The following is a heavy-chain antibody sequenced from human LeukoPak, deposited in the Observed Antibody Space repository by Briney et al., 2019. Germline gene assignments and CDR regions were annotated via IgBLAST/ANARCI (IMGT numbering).Heavy chain of an antibody. D-gene: IGHD6-19*01. CDR2: INHSGST. Sequence: SETLSLTCTVSSGSISTSNYYWGWVRQPPGKGLEWIGEINHSGSTNYNPSLKSRVTISVDTSKNQFSLKLSSVTAADTAVYYCARLIAVAGYVGAFDIWGQGTMVTVSS. J-gene: IGHJ3*02. CDR1: SGSISTSNYY. CDR3: ARLIAVAGYVGAFDI. V-gene: IGHV4-39*07.